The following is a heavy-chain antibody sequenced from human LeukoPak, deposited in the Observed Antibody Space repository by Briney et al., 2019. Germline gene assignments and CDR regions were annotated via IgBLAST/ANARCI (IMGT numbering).Heavy chain of an antibody. J-gene: IGHJ4*02. CDR2: IYYSGST. Sequence: PSETLSLTCTVSGGSISSYYWSWIRQPPGKGLEWIGYIYYSGSTNYNPSLKSRVTISVDTSKNQLSLKLSSVTAADTAVYYCARRYSYGSSLVYFDYWGQGTLVTVSS. V-gene: IGHV4-59*01. CDR3: ARRYSYGSSLVYFDY. CDR1: GGSISSYY. D-gene: IGHD5-18*01.